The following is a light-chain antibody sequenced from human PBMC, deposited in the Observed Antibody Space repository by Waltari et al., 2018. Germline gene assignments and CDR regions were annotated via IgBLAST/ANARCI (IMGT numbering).Light chain of an antibody. V-gene: IGLV2-14*01. J-gene: IGLJ1*01. Sequence: QSALTQPASVSGSPGPPITVSCPGSSRDVGGYNFVSWYQQHPGKAPKLIIYEVSNRPSGVSNRFSGSKSGNTASLTISGLQTEDEADYYCCSYTSSSSYVFGTGTTVTVL. CDR2: EVS. CDR1: SRDVGGYNF. CDR3: CSYTSSSSYV.